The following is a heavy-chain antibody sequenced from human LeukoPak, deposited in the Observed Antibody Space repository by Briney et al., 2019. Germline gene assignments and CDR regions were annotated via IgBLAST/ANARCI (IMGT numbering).Heavy chain of an antibody. CDR1: GFSFSIYG. D-gene: IGHD2-2*01. CDR2: ISYDGSNE. J-gene: IGHJ2*01. CDR3: AKDPYRYCSSNNCYAWRFDL. Sequence: PGGSLRLPCAASGFSFSIYGMHWVRQVPGKGLEWVAVISYDGSNENYADSVKGRFTISRDNSKNTLYLQMNSLKNEDTAVYSCAKDPYRYCSSNNCYAWRFDLWGRGTLVTVSS. V-gene: IGHV3-30*18.